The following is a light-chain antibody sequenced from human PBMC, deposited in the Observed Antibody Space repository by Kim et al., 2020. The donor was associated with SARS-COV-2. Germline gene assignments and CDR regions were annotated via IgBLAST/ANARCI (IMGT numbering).Light chain of an antibody. V-gene: IGKV4-1*01. J-gene: IGKJ2*03. CDR2: WAS. CDR3: QKYSSTPPS. Sequence: RPTLKYKSCQTVLYNSDNKNYLAWYQQKPGQAPKLLIYWASIRESGVSDRFSGGGSEPGFTLTISSLQAEDVAVYYCQKYSSTPPSFGQGTKLEI. CDR1: QTVLYNSDNKNY.